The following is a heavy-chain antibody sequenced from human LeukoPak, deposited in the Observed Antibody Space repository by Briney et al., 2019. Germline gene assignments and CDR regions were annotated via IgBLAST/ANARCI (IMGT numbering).Heavy chain of an antibody. CDR2: ISDSGGST. CDR1: GFTFSSYA. Sequence: PGGSLRLSCAASGFTFSSYAMSWVRQAPGKGLEWVSAISDSGGSTYYADSVKGRFTISRDNSKNTLYLQTNSLRAEDTAVYYCAKDGSRGYCSGGSCYSDAFDIWGQGTMVTVSS. CDR3: AKDGSRGYCSGGSCYSDAFDI. J-gene: IGHJ3*02. V-gene: IGHV3-23*01. D-gene: IGHD2-15*01.